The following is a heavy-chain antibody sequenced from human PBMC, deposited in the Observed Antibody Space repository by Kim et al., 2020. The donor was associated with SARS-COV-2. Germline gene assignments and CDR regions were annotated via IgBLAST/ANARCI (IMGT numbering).Heavy chain of an antibody. CDR2: ISGSGGST. J-gene: IGHJ4*02. CDR1: GFSFSTYA. Sequence: GGSLRLSCAASGFSFSTYAMSWVRQAPGKGLEWVSVISGSGGSTFYADSVKGRFTISRDNSKSTLFLQMNSLRAEDTAVYYCAKVGRYCSSTTCYHSNWGQGTLVTVSS. V-gene: IGHV3-23*01. CDR3: AKVGRYCSSTTCYHSN. D-gene: IGHD2-2*01.